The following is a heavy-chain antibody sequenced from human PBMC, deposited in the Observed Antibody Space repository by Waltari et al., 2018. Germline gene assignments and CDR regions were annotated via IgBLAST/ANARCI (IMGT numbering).Heavy chain of an antibody. Sequence: QVQLQESGPGLVRPSETLSLTCTVSGGPISDFYWTWIRQPAGKGLEWIGRIYGRGSTTYHPSLKGRVSMSVDTSKNQFSLMLTSVTAADTAVYFCARDYDQDWFDPWGQGTLVTVS. CDR3: ARDYDQDWFDP. CDR1: GGPISDFY. J-gene: IGHJ5*02. D-gene: IGHD3-16*01. V-gene: IGHV4-4*07. CDR2: IYGRGST.